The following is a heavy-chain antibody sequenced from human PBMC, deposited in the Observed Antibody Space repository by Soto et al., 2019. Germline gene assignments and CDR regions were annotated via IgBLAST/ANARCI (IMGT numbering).Heavy chain of an antibody. D-gene: IGHD5-12*01. CDR2: INPSGGST. CDR3: ARGREVATITSGVYYYHGMDV. J-gene: IGHJ6*02. Sequence: ASVKVCCKASGYTFAGCYMHGVRQTPGQGLEWMGIINPSGGSTSYAQKFQGRVTMTRDTSTSTVYMELSSLRSEDTAVYYCARGREVATITSGVYYYHGMDVWGQGTTVTVSS. V-gene: IGHV1-46*03. CDR1: GYTFAGCY.